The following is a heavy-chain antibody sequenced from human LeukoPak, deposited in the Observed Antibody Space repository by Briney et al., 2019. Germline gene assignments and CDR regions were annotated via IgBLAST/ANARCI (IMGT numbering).Heavy chain of an antibody. V-gene: IGHV4-61*02. CDR2: ICGSGST. D-gene: IGHD2-21*01. J-gene: IGHJ2*01. Sequence: SETLSLTCPVSGDSIGSGTFCWNWVRQPAGTGLEWIGRICGSGSTDYNPSLKSRVTISVDTSKNQFSLKLSSVTAADTAVYYCARDTTDWGGTAAMGGYFDLWGRGTLVTVSS. CDR3: ARDTTDWGGTAAMGGYFDL. CDR1: GDSIGSGTFC.